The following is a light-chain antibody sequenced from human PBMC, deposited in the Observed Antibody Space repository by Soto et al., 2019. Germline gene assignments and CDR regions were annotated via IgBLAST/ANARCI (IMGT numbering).Light chain of an antibody. Sequence: QSALTQPASVSGSPGQSITISCTGTSSDLGNYNLVSWFQQHPGKAPKLMIYEGSKRPSGVSNRFSGSKSVNTASLTISGLQPEDEADYYCCSYAGSSTYVFGTGTKVTVL. CDR3: CSYAGSSTYV. V-gene: IGLV2-23*01. CDR1: SSDLGNYNL. J-gene: IGLJ1*01. CDR2: EGS.